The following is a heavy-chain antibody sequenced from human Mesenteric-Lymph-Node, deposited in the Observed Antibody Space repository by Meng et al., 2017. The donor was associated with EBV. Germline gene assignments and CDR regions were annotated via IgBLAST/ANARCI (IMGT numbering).Heavy chain of an antibody. Sequence: QVQLQESGPGVVXPXXXXXVTXTXXXDSITTNFWTWIRQPPGKGLEWIGYIYSSGSTNYNPSLKSRVSISIDTSKNQFSLKLNSVTAADTAVYYCARDFTPYCGGDCYHNWFDPWGQGTLVTVSS. CDR3: ARDFTPYCGGDCYHNWFDP. CDR1: XDSITTNF. D-gene: IGHD2-21*02. J-gene: IGHJ5*02. V-gene: IGHV4-59*01. CDR2: IYSSGST.